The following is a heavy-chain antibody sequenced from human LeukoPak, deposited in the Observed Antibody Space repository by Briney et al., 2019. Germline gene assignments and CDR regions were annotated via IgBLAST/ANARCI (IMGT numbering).Heavy chain of an antibody. CDR1: GFTVSSNY. D-gene: IGHD6-19*01. Sequence: GGSLRLSCAASGFTVSSNYMSWVRQAPGKGLEWVSVISSGGSTYYADSAKGRFTISRDNSKNTLYLQMNSLRAEDTAVYYCAREGGYPWASSGWYADYWGQGTLVTVSS. CDR2: ISSGGST. J-gene: IGHJ4*02. CDR3: AREGGYPWASSGWYADY. V-gene: IGHV3-66*01.